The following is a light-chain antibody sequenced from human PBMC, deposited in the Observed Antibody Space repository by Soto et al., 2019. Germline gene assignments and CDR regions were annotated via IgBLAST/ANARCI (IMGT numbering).Light chain of an antibody. CDR1: SSDVGGFNS. Sequence: SVLTKPASVSGSPGQSITISCTGTSSDVGGFNSVSWYQLRPGTAPKLVLYDVVDRPSGVSYRFSGSKSGNTASLTISGLQAADEADYFCSSYTSTMTNVFGSGTKVTVL. CDR2: DVV. J-gene: IGLJ1*01. V-gene: IGLV2-14*03. CDR3: SSYTSTMTNV.